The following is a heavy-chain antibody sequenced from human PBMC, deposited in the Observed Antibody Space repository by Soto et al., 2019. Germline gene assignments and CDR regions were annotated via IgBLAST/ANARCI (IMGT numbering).Heavy chain of an antibody. CDR2: IHPSGDTK. D-gene: IGHD3-16*01. V-gene: IGHV1-46*02. J-gene: IGHJ4*02. CDR1: GYTFQNYH. Sequence: QVQLVQSGAEVKEPGASVKVSCKASGYTFQNYHMHWVRQAPGQGLEWMGIIHPSGDTKTYAQSFQGRLAMTRDTSTSTAYMELSSLTSEDTAVYFCARDLWGSWTVDYWGQGTLVTVSS. CDR3: ARDLWGSWTVDY.